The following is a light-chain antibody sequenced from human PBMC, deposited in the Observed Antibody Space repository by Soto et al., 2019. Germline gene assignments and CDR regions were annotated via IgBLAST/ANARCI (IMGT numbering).Light chain of an antibody. CDR2: DAS. V-gene: IGKV3-20*01. CDR3: QQFSSYPLT. J-gene: IGKJ4*01. Sequence: EFVLTQSPGTLSLSPRERATLSCRASQTVRNTYLAWYQQKPGQAPRLLIYDASSRATGIPDRFSGGGSGTDFTLTISRLEPEDFAVYYCQQFSSYPLTFGGGTKVDIK. CDR1: QTVRNTY.